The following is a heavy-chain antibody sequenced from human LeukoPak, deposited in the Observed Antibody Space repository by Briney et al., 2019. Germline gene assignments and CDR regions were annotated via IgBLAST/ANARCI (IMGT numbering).Heavy chain of an antibody. J-gene: IGHJ4*02. CDR3: ARHRFSSGGVGATPFDY. D-gene: IGHD1-26*01. Sequence: SETLSLTCAVYGGSFSGYYWSWIRQPPGKGLEWIGENNHSGSTNYTPSLKSRVTISVDTSKNQFSLKLSSVTAADTAVYYCARHRFSSGGVGATPFDYWGQGTLVTVSS. V-gene: IGHV4-34*01. CDR2: NNHSGST. CDR1: GGSFSGYY.